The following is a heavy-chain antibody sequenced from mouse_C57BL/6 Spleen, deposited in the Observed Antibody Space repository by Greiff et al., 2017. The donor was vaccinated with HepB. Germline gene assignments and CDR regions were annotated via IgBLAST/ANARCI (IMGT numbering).Heavy chain of an antibody. Sequence: VHLVESGPGLVQPSQSLSITCTVSGFSLTSYGVHWVRQSPGKGLEWLGVIWSGGSTDYNAAFISRLSISKDNSKSQVFFKMNSLQADDTAIYYCARNTNYYGSSPSFAYWGQGTLVTVSA. D-gene: IGHD1-1*01. CDR2: IWSGGST. J-gene: IGHJ3*01. CDR1: GFSLTSYG. V-gene: IGHV2-2*01. CDR3: ARNTNYYGSSPSFAY.